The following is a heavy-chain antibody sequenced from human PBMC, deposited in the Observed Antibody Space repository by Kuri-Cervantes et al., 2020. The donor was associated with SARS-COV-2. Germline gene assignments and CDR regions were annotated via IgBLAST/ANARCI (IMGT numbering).Heavy chain of an antibody. CDR2: ISYDGSNK. V-gene: IGHV3-30*01. D-gene: IGHD2-21*02. CDR3: REYCGGDCYSGVDY. J-gene: IGHJ4*02. Sequence: GGSLRLSCAASGFTFSSYAMHWVRQAPGKGLEWVAVISYDGSNKYYADSVKGRFTISRDNSKNTLYLQMNSLRAEDTAVYYCREYCGGDCYSGVDYWGQGTLVTVSS. CDR1: GFTFSSYA.